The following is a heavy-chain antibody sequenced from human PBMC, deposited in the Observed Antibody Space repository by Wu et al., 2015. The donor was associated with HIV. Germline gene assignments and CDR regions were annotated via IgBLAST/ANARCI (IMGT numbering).Heavy chain of an antibody. Sequence: QVRLVQSGVEVKKPGASVKVSCKTYGYTFSNSGVSWIRQAPGQGLEYMGWIMGDSGSTNYAQRFQGRVTMTIDTSTNTGYLELGSLRSDDTAVYYCGRVWGCGFTTCYWRVDVWGQGTTVTVFS. CDR2: IMGDSGST. CDR1: GYTFSNSG. V-gene: IGHV1-18*01. D-gene: IGHD2-21*01. CDR3: GRVWGCGFTTCYWRVDV. J-gene: IGHJ6*02.